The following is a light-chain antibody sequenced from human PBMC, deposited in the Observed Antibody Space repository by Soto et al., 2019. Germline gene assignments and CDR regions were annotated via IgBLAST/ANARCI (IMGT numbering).Light chain of an antibody. CDR2: KTS. V-gene: IGKV1-5*03. CDR3: QQYNGQSRT. CDR1: QGINNW. Sequence: DIQMTQSPSTRSSSVGDRVTISCRASQGINNWLAWYQQKPGKAPKLIMDKTSNLESGVPSRFSGSGYGTEFTLNISSLQPDDVATYYCQQYNGQSRTCGQGTRVEIK. J-gene: IGKJ1*01.